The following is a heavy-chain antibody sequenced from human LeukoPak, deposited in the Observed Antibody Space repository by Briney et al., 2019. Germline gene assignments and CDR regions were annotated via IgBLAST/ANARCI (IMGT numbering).Heavy chain of an antibody. CDR1: GFTFDDHG. J-gene: IGHJ3*02. CDR2: IKWDGGRT. CDR3: ARTFSSGWYYPHAFDI. V-gene: IGHV3-20*04. Sequence: GGSLRLSCAASGFTFDDHGMSWVRQAPGKGLEWVSGIKWDGGRTGYADSVKGRFTISRDNAKNSLYLQMNSLRAEDTAIYYCARTFSSGWYYPHAFDIWGQGTMVTVSS. D-gene: IGHD6-13*01.